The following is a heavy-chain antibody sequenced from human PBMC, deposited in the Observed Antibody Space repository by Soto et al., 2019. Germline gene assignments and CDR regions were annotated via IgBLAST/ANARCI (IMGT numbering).Heavy chain of an antibody. CDR1: GGTFSSYA. V-gene: IGHV1-69*01. CDR2: IIPIFGTA. J-gene: IGHJ5*02. D-gene: IGHD3-22*01. CDR3: XXTGVVITIVEYNWXDP. Sequence: QVQLVQSGAEVKKPGSSVKVSCKASGGTFSSYAISWVRQAPGQGLEWMGGIIPIFGTANYAQKFQGRVTITADESTSTAYMELSSLRSEDTAVXXXXXTGVVITIVEYNWXDPWGQGS.